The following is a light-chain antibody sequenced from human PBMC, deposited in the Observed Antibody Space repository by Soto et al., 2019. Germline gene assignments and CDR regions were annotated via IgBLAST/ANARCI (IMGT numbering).Light chain of an antibody. V-gene: IGKV1-5*03. CDR1: QSISSW. J-gene: IGKJ1*01. Sequence: DIQMTTTPSTLSASVGDRVTITCRASQSISSWLAWYQQKPGKAPKLLIYKASSLESGVPSRFSGSGSGTEFTLTISSLQPDDFATYYCQQYNSYSETFGQGTKVDIK. CDR3: QQYNSYSET. CDR2: KAS.